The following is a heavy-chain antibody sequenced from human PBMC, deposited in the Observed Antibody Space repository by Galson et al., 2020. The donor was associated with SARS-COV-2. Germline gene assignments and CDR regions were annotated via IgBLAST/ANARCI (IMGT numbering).Heavy chain of an antibody. V-gene: IGHV3-11*01. CDR3: ARGPSRYYDSSGSLGAFDI. J-gene: IGHJ3*02. D-gene: IGHD3-22*01. CDR1: GFTFSDYY. Sequence: TGGSLRLSCAASGFTFSDYYMSWIRQAPGKGLEWVSYISSSGSTIYYADSVKGRFTISRDNAKNSLYLQMNSLRAEDTAVYYCARGPSRYYDSSGSLGAFDIWGQGTMVTVSS. CDR2: ISSSGSTI.